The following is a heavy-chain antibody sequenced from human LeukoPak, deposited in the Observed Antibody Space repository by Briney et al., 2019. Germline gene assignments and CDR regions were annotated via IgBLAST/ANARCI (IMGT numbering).Heavy chain of an antibody. D-gene: IGHD3-22*01. V-gene: IGHV3-30*02. CDR2: IAYDGGNK. J-gene: IGHJ4*02. CDR1: GFTFSSYG. Sequence: GGSLRLSCAASGFTFSSYGIHWVRQAPGKGLEWVTFIAYDGGNKYYADSVKGRFTISRDNSKNTVYLEMNSLRAEDTAVYYCAKAADSSATDYWGQGTLVTVSA. CDR3: AKAADSSATDY.